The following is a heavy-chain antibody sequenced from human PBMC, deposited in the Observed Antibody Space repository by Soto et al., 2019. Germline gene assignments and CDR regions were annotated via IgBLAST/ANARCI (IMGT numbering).Heavy chain of an antibody. Sequence: QVQLVQSGAEVKKPGASVKVSGKASGYTFTSYYMHWVRQAPGQGLEWMGIINPSGGSTSYAQKSQGRVTMTRDTSTSTVYMELSSLRSEDTAVYYCARVGVGATPGSYFDYWGQGTLVTVSS. CDR3: ARVGVGATPGSYFDY. V-gene: IGHV1-46*01. CDR1: GYTFTSYY. CDR2: INPSGGST. D-gene: IGHD1-26*01. J-gene: IGHJ4*02.